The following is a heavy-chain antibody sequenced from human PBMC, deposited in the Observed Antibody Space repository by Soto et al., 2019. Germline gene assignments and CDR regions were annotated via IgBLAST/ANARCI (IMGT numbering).Heavy chain of an antibody. CDR1: GFTFSSYA. J-gene: IGHJ4*02. Sequence: EVQLLESGGGLVQPGGSLRLSCAASGFTFSSYAMSWVRQAPGKGLEWVSASSGSGGSTYYADSVKGRFTISRDNSKNTLYLQMNSLRAEDTAVYYCAKDIDTVVPAALDFDYWGQGTLVTVSS. CDR2: SSGSGGST. V-gene: IGHV3-23*01. D-gene: IGHD2-2*01. CDR3: AKDIDTVVPAALDFDY.